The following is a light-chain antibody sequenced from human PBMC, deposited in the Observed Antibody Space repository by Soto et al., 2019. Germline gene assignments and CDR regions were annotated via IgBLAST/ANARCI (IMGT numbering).Light chain of an antibody. CDR2: EVS. CDR3: SSYTSSSTSV. V-gene: IGLV2-14*01. CDR1: SSDVGGYNY. Sequence: QSVLTQPASVSGSPGQSITIYCTGTSSDVGGYNYVSWYQQHPGKAPKLMIYEVSNRPSGVSNRFSGSKSGNTASLTISGLQAEDEADYYCSSYTSSSTSVFGTGTKGTVL. J-gene: IGLJ1*01.